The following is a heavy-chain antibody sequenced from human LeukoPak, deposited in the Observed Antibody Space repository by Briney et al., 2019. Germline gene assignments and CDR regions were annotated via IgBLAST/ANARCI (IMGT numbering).Heavy chain of an antibody. J-gene: IGHJ6*02. CDR2: IRSKAYGGTT. CDR1: GFTFGDYA. V-gene: IGHV3-49*04. Sequence: PGRSLRLSCTASGFTFGDYAMSWVRQAPGKGLEWVGFIRSKAYGGTTEYAASVKGRFTISRDDSKSIAYLQMNSLKTEDTAVYYCTRDLGVTTTTTGYYYYYGMDVWGQGTTVTVSS. CDR3: TRDLGVTTTTTGYYYYYGMDV. D-gene: IGHD4-17*01.